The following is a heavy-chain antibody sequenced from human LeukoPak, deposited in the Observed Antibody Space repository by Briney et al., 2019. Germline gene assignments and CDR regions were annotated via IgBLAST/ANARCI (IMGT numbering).Heavy chain of an antibody. CDR2: INPNSGGT. J-gene: IGHJ3*02. V-gene: IGHV1-2*02. Sequence: ASVKVSCKASGHTFTGYYMHWVRQAPGQGLEWMGWINPNSGGTNYAQKFQCRVTMTRDTSISTAYMELSRLRSEDTAVYYCARGAITMIVVDAFDIWGQGTMVTVSS. CDR1: GHTFTGYY. CDR3: ARGAITMIVVDAFDI. D-gene: IGHD3-22*01.